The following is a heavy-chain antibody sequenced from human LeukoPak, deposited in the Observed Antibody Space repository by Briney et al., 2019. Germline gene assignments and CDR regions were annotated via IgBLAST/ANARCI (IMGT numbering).Heavy chain of an antibody. CDR3: ARVSLVGTMSSDY. D-gene: IGHD1-26*01. CDR2: ISSSSSHI. V-gene: IGHV3-21*01. J-gene: IGHJ4*02. Sequence: GGSLRLSCAASGFTYSGYSMNWVRQAPGKGLEWVSSISSSSSHIYFADSVKGRFTISRDNAKNSLYLQMNSLRAEDTAVYYCARVSLVGTMSSDYWGQGTLVTVSS. CDR1: GFTYSGYS.